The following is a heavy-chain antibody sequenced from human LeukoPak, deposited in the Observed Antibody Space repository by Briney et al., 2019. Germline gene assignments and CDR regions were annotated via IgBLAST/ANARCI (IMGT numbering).Heavy chain of an antibody. CDR2: MNPNSGNT. J-gene: IGHJ6*02. Sequence: ASVEVSCKASGYTFTSYDINWVRQATGQGLEWMGWMNPNSGNTGYAQKFQGRVTMTRNTSISTAYMELSSLRSEDTAVYYCAREWPDFWSGYFTYYYYYGMDVWGQGTTVTVSS. V-gene: IGHV1-8*01. D-gene: IGHD3-3*01. CDR3: AREWPDFWSGYFTYYYYYGMDV. CDR1: GYTFTSYD.